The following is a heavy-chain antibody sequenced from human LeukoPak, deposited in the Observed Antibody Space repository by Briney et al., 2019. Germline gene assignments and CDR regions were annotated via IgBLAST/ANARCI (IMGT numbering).Heavy chain of an antibody. CDR3: ARRKALSSGWYMNWFDP. CDR1: GYTFTGYY. J-gene: IGHJ5*02. Sequence: ASVKVSCKASGYTFTGYYMHWVRQAPGQGLEWMGWINPNSGGTNYAQKFQGRVTMTRDTSTSTAYMELSSQRSEDIDVYYCARRKALSSGWYMNWFDPWGQGTLVTVSS. D-gene: IGHD6-19*01. V-gene: IGHV1-2*02. CDR2: INPNSGGT.